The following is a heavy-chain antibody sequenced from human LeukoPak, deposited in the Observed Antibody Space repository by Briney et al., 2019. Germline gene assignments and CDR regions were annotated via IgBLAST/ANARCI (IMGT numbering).Heavy chain of an antibody. CDR1: GFTFSRFA. D-gene: IGHD2-2*01. CDR2: ISVTGDST. Sequence: PGGSLTLSCSASGFTFSRFAMIWVRMAPVKGMDWVSAISVTGDSTYYADSVKGRFTISRDNSKNTLYVQMNSLRVEDTAVYYCAKSWYQMLWDWFDPWGQGTLVTVSS. V-gene: IGHV3-23*01. J-gene: IGHJ5*02. CDR3: AKSWYQMLWDWFDP.